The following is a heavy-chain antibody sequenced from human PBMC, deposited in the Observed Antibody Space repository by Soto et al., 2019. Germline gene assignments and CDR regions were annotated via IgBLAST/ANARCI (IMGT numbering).Heavy chain of an antibody. CDR3: ARDKRTSGVDY. CDR1: GFTFSSDI. V-gene: IGHV3-21*01. D-gene: IGHD3-10*01. Sequence: GSLSLSCAASGFTFSSDIMNWVRQAPGKGLELVSSISRGSSYIYYADSVKGRFTISRDNAKNSLYLQMNSLRAGDTAVYYCARDKRTSGVDYWGPGTLVTVSS. CDR2: ISRGSSYI. J-gene: IGHJ4*02.